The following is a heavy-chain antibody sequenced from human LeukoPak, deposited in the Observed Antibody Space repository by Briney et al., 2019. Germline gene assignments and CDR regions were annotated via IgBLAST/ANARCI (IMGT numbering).Heavy chain of an antibody. CDR1: GYSFTSYW. CDR2: IYPGDSDT. J-gene: IGHJ3*02. CDR3: AREGRDGYNWDAFDI. Sequence: GESLKISCKGSGYSFTSYWIGWVRQMPGKGLEWMGIIYPGDSDTRYSPSFQGQVTISADKSISTAYLQWSSLKASDTAMYYCAREGRDGYNWDAFDIWGQGTMVTVSS. D-gene: IGHD5-24*01. V-gene: IGHV5-51*01.